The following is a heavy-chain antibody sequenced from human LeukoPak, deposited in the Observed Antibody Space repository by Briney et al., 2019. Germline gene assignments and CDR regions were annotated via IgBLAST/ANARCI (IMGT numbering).Heavy chain of an antibody. CDR1: GGSISSSSYY. Sequence: SETLSLTCTVSGGSISSSSYYWGWIRQPPGKGPEWIGEIYHSGSTNYNPSLRSRVTISVDKSKNQFSLKLSSVTAADTAVYYCARAGPTTYYDFWSSWGQGTLVTVSS. D-gene: IGHD3-3*01. CDR2: IYHSGST. CDR3: ARAGPTTYYDFWSS. J-gene: IGHJ5*02. V-gene: IGHV4-39*07.